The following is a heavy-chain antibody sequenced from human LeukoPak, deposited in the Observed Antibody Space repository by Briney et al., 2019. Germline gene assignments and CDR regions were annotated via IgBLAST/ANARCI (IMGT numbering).Heavy chain of an antibody. CDR2: IYYSGST. Sequence: SETLPLTCTVSGGSISSSSYYWGWIRQPPGKGLEWIGSIYYSGSTYYNPSLKSRVTISVDTSKNQFSLKLSSVTAADTAVYYCARRGIVGATDFDYWGQGTLVTVSS. D-gene: IGHD1-26*01. CDR3: ARRGIVGATDFDY. J-gene: IGHJ4*02. V-gene: IGHV4-39*01. CDR1: GGSISSSSYY.